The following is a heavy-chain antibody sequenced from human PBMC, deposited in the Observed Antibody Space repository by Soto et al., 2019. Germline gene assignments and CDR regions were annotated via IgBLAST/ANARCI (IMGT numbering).Heavy chain of an antibody. J-gene: IGHJ6*02. Sequence: SQTLSLTCSISGDSVSSDSAAWNWIRQSPSRGLEWLGRAYYRSKWYIEYAPSVNSRITINPDTSKNQLSLQLISVNPDDTAVYYCVRSRVFIAATSVTNYYYYYGMDVWGQGTTVTVSS. CDR1: GDSVSSDSAA. D-gene: IGHD6-25*01. CDR3: VRSRVFIAATSVTNYYYYYGMDV. V-gene: IGHV6-1*01. CDR2: AYYRSKWYI.